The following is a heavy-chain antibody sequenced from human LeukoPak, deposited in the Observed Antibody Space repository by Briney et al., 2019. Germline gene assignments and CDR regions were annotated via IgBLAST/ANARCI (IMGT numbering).Heavy chain of an antibody. CDR1: GGSISSSSYY. D-gene: IGHD3-22*01. J-gene: IGHJ4*02. CDR3: ARGSSMSYYDSSGYRYYFDY. Sequence: PSETLSLTCTVSGGSISSSSYYWGWIRQPPGKGLEWIRSIYYSGSTYYNPSLKSRVTISVDTSKNQFSLKLSSVTAADTAVYYCARGSSMSYYDSSGYRYYFDYWGQGTLVTVSS. CDR2: IYYSGST. V-gene: IGHV4-39*01.